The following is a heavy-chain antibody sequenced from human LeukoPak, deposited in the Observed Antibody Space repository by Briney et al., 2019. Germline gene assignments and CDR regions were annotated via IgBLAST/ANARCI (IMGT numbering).Heavy chain of an antibody. CDR2: ISGSGDNM. CDR3: ARDGYSGSYYRLYYFFMDV. CDR1: GFTFSNYA. V-gene: IGHV3-23*01. Sequence: GGSLRLSCAASGFTFSNYAMTWVRQAPGKGLEWVSSISGSGDNMDYADSVKGRFTISRDNSENTLYLQMNSLRGEDTAVYYCARDGYSGSYYRLYYFFMDVWGKGTTVTVSS. J-gene: IGHJ6*03. D-gene: IGHD1-26*01.